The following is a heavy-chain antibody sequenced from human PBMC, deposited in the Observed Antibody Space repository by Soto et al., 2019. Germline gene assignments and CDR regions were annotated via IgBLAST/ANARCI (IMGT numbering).Heavy chain of an antibody. CDR1: GFTFSSYS. CDR3: ERNESSNIYGMDV. J-gene: IGHJ6*02. D-gene: IGHD6-6*01. CDR2: ISSSSFSI. Sequence: PGGSLRLSCAASGFTFSSYSMDWVRQAPGKGLEWVSSISSSSFSINYADSVKGRFSISRDNAQNSLHLQMNNLRAEDTAVYYCERNESSNIYGMDVWGQGTTVTVS. V-gene: IGHV3-21*01.